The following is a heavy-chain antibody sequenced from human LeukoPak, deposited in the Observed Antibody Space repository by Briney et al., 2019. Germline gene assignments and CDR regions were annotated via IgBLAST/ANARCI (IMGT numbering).Heavy chain of an antibody. Sequence: GGSLRLSCAASGFTFSSYWMSWVRQAPGKGLEWVANIKQDGSEKYYVDSVKGRFTISRDNAKNSLYLQINSLRAEDTAVYYCARDGWYYDSSGYPSDAFDIWGQGTMVTVSS. CDR1: GFTFSSYW. CDR2: IKQDGSEK. CDR3: ARDGWYYDSSGYPSDAFDI. J-gene: IGHJ3*02. V-gene: IGHV3-7*01. D-gene: IGHD3-22*01.